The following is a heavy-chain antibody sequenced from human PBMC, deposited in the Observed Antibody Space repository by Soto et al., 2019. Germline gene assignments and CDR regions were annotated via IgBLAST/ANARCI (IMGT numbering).Heavy chain of an antibody. V-gene: IGHV3-33*01. CDR2: IWYDGSNK. D-gene: IGHD3-10*01. CDR1: GFTFSSYG. CDR3: ARVRSGSAYYYGMDV. Sequence: GGSLRLSCAASGFTFSSYGMHWVRQAPGKGLEWVAVIWYDGSNKYYADSVKGRFTISRDNSKNTLYLQMNSLRAEDTAVYYCARVRSGSAYYYGMDVWGQGTTVTVSS. J-gene: IGHJ6*02.